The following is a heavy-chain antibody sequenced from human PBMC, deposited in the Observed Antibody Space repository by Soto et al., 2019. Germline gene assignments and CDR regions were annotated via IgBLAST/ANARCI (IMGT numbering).Heavy chain of an antibody. Sequence: GGSLRLSCAASGFTFSSYGMHWVRQAPGKGLEWVAVISYDGSNKYYADSVKGRFTISRDNSKNTLYLQMNSLRAEDTAVYYCAKRIESSSLSAYYYYGMDVWGQGTTVTVSS. V-gene: IGHV3-30*18. D-gene: IGHD6-13*01. CDR2: ISYDGSNK. CDR3: AKRIESSSLSAYYYYGMDV. J-gene: IGHJ6*02. CDR1: GFTFSSYG.